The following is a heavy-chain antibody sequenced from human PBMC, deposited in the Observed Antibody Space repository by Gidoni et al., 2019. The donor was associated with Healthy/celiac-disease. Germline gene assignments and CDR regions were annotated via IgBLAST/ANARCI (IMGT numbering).Heavy chain of an antibody. CDR2: ISSSSRYI. CDR3: ARERYYYDSSGHDFDY. D-gene: IGHD3-22*01. CDR1: GLTFSSYS. Sequence: EVQLVESGGGLVKPGGSLRLSCAASGLTFSSYSRNWVRQAPGKGLEWVSSISSSSRYIYYADSLKGRFTISRDNAKNSLYLQMNSLRAEDTAVYYCARERYYYDSSGHDFDYWGQGTLVTVSS. V-gene: IGHV3-21*01. J-gene: IGHJ4*02.